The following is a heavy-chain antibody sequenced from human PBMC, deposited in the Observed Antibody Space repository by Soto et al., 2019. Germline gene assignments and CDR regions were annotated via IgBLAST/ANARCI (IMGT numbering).Heavy chain of an antibody. CDR3: ARDGVYCSSSSCQDFYYYGMDV. CDR2: VYHSGST. Sequence: SETLSLTCADSGGSISSGGYSWSWIRQPPGKGLEGIGYVYHSGSTYYNPSLKSRVTVSVDGSKNQFSLKVSSVTAADTAVYYWARDGVYCSSSSCQDFYYYGMDVWGQGTTVTVSS. D-gene: IGHD2-2*01. J-gene: IGHJ6*02. CDR1: GGSISSGGYS. V-gene: IGHV4-30-2*01.